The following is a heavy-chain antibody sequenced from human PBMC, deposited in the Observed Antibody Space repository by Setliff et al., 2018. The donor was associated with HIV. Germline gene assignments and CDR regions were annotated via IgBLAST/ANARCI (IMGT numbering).Heavy chain of an antibody. D-gene: IGHD3-16*02. CDR2: ISSSSSYI. CDR1: GFTFSSYS. J-gene: IGHJ4*02. V-gene: IGHV3-21*01. CDR3: ARGYTRGLYYFDY. Sequence: GGSLRLSCAASGFTFSSYSMNWVRQAPGKGLEWVSSISSSSSYIYYADSVKGRFTISRDNAKNSLYLQMNSLRAEDTAVYYCARGYTRGLYYFDYWGQGTLVTVSS.